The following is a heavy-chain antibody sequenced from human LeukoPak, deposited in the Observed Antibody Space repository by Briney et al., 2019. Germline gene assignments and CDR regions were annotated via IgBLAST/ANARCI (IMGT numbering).Heavy chain of an antibody. CDR1: GFTFDDYD. V-gene: IGHV3-9*01. J-gene: IGHJ4*02. D-gene: IGHD6-25*01. CDR2: ISWNSGSI. CDR3: AVAYSSGGYY. Sequence: GGSLRLSCAASGFTFDDYDMHWVRQAPRKGLEWVSGISWNSGSIGYADSVKGRFTISRDNAKNSLYLQMNSLRAEDTALYYCAVAYSSGGYYWGQGTLLTVSS.